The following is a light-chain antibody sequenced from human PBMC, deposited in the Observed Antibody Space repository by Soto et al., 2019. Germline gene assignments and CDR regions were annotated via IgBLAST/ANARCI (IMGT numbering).Light chain of an antibody. CDR2: YDS. CDR1: NIGSKS. J-gene: IGLJ3*02. CDR3: QVWDSSSDHRGV. Sequence: SYELTQPPSVSVAPGKTARITCGGNNIGSKSVHWYQQKPGQAPVLVIYYDSDRPSGIPERFSDSNSGNTATLTISRVEAGDEADYYCQVWDSSSDHRGVFGGGTKLTVL. V-gene: IGLV3-21*04.